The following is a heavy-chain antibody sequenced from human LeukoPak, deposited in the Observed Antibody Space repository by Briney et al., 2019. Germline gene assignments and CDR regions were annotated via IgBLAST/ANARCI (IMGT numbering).Heavy chain of an antibody. CDR1: GYTFTSYG. CDR3: ASLIAVAGTWWFDP. Sequence: ASVKVSCKASGYTFTSYGIRWVRPAPGQGLEWMGWISAYNGNTNYAQKLQGRVTMTTDTSTSTAYMELRSLRSDDTAVYYCASLIAVAGTWWFDPWGQGTLVTVSS. V-gene: IGHV1-18*01. CDR2: ISAYNGNT. D-gene: IGHD6-19*01. J-gene: IGHJ5*02.